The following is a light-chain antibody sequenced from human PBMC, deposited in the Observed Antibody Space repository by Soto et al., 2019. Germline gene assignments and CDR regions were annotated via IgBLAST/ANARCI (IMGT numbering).Light chain of an antibody. CDR2: GAS. CDR1: QSVSSR. V-gene: IGKV3-20*01. Sequence: EFVLTQSPVTLSLYSVAIATLSGSASQSVSSRLAWYQRRPGQAPRLLISGASSRATGIPDRFSGSGSGTDFTLTIRRLEPEDFALYYCQHYAHNSPINCGKGKRLANK. J-gene: IGKJ5*01. CDR3: QHYAHNSPIN.